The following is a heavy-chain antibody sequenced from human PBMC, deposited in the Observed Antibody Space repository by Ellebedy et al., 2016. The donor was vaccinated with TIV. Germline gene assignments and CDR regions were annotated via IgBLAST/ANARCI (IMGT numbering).Heavy chain of an antibody. V-gene: IGHV3-30*04. J-gene: IGHJ4*02. CDR3: ARDRSYSPTY. CDR2: ISYDGNNK. Sequence: GGSLRLXCAASGFTFSNYAINWVRQTPGKGLEWVAFISYDGNNKYYADSVKGRFTLSRDNSKNTLFLEMSSLRTEDTAVYYCARDRSYSPTYWGQGTLVTVSS. D-gene: IGHD1-26*01. CDR1: GFTFSNYA.